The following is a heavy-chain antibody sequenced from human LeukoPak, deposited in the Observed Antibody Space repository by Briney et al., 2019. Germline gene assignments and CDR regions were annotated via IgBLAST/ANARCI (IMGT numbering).Heavy chain of an antibody. D-gene: IGHD3-10*01. CDR3: AKELRGAITVFDY. Sequence: GGSLRLSCAASGFTFSSYAMHWVRQAPGKGLEWVAVISYDGSNKYSADSVKGRFTISRDNSKNTLYLQMNRLRTEATAVYYCAKELRGAITVFDYWGQGTLVTVSS. CDR2: ISYDGSNK. J-gene: IGHJ4*02. CDR1: GFTFSSYA. V-gene: IGHV3-30-3*01.